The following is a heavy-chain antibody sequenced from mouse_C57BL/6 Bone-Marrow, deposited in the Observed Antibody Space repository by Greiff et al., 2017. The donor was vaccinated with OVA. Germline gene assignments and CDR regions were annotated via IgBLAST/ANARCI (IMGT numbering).Heavy chain of an antibody. CDR3: AREGYYYGSSPYFDY. V-gene: IGHV1-69*01. CDR2: IDPSDSYT. Sequence: QVQLKQPGAELVMPGASVKLSCKASGYTFTSYWMHWVKQRPGQGLEWIGEIDPSDSYTNYNQKFKGKSTLTVDKSSSTAYMQLSCLTSEDSAVYYCAREGYYYGSSPYFDYWGQGTTLTVSS. J-gene: IGHJ2*01. D-gene: IGHD1-1*01. CDR1: GYTFTSYW.